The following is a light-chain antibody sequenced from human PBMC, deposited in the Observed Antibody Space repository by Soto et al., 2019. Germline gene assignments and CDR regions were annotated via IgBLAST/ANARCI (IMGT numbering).Light chain of an antibody. V-gene: IGLV2-23*01. CDR3: CSYAGSSTWV. Sequence: QSALTQPASVSGSPGQSITISCTGTSSDVGSYNLVSWYQQLPGKAPKLMIYGDSERPSGISNRFSGSKSGNTASLTISGLQAEDEADYYCCSYAGSSTWVFGGGTKLTVL. J-gene: IGLJ3*02. CDR2: GDS. CDR1: SSDVGSYNL.